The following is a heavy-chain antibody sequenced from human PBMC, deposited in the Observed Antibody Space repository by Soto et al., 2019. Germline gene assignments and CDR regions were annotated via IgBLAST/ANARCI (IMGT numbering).Heavy chain of an antibody. CDR2: INHSGST. V-gene: IGHV4-34*01. D-gene: IGHD3-3*01. CDR1: GGSFSGYY. CDR3: ARGRSGGYDFWSGYPFYYYYYGMDV. J-gene: IGHJ6*02. Sequence: PSETLSLTCAVYGGSFSGYYLSWIRQPPGKGLEWIGEINHSGSTNYNPSLKSRVTISVDTSKNQFSLKLSSVTAADTAVYYCARGRSGGYDFWSGYPFYYYYYGMDVWGQGTTVTVSS.